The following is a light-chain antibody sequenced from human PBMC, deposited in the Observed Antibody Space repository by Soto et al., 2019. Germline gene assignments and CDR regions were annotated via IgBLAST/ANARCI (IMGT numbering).Light chain of an antibody. Sequence: PRTQWRSSLCESVGYRFSVTCRASQTSSNSLNWYEQKQGKAPKVLVYAASSLHSGVPSRFRGSRSGTEGTLSIRSLQPKEVATYYCQRRYRNPLTCGGGTK. CDR3: QRRYRNPLT. CDR1: QTSSNS. V-gene: IGKV1-39*01. CDR2: AAS. J-gene: IGKJ4*01.